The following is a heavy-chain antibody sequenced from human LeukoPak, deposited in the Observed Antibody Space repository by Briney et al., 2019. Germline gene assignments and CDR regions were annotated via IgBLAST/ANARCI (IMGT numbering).Heavy chain of an antibody. CDR1: GFTFSSYA. CDR3: AKAVFEVIGDLLYPDY. V-gene: IGHV3-23*01. J-gene: IGHJ4*02. D-gene: IGHD3-10*01. Sequence: PGGSLRLSCAASGFTFSSYAMSWVRQAPGKGLEWVSAISGSGGSTYYADSVKGRFTISRDNSKNALYLQMNSLRAEDTAVYYCAKAVFEVIGDLLYPDYWGQGTLVTVSS. CDR2: ISGSGGST.